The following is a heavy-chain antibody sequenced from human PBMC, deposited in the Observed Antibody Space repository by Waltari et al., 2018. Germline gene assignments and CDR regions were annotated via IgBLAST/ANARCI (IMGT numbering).Heavy chain of an antibody. CDR3: AXLGYCSDTTCXKXXYWYXDX. CDR2: XYPGDXXX. J-gene: IGHJ2*01. D-gene: IGHD2-2*01. Sequence: EVQXVQSGXXXKKAGESLKISCKVXGYSFTXYWIRCVRQXPGKGPEWMGAXYPGDXXXRYSPSFXGQXXISXDXSXSTAYLQWSSLKASDTAXXYCAXLGYCSDTTCXKXXYWYXDXWGXGXPVTXSS. V-gene: IGHV5-51*01. CDR1: GYSFTXYW.